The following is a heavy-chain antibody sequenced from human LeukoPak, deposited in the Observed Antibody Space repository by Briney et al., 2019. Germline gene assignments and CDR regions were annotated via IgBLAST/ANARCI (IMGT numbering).Heavy chain of an antibody. CDR1: GFTFSSYE. Sequence: GGSLRLXCAASGFTFSSYEMNWVRQAPGKVLQWVSYISSSGSTIYYADSVKGRFTISRDNAKNSLYLQMNSLRAEDTAVYYCARVGPIWWSHATFDYWGQGTLVTVSS. J-gene: IGHJ4*02. CDR2: ISSSGSTI. D-gene: IGHD2-21*01. V-gene: IGHV3-48*03. CDR3: ARVGPIWWSHATFDY.